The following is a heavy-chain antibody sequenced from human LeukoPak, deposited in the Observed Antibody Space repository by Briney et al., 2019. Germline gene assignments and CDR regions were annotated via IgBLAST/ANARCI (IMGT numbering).Heavy chain of an antibody. CDR3: AKDYRGVVVIFGFDY. D-gene: IGHD3-22*01. Sequence: GGSLRLSCAASGFTFSSYAMSWVRPAPGKGLEWVSAISGSGGSTYYADSVKGRFTISRDNAKNTLYLQMNSLRAEDTAVYYCAKDYRGVVVIFGFDYWGQGTLVTVSS. CDR1: GFTFSSYA. CDR2: ISGSGGST. J-gene: IGHJ4*02. V-gene: IGHV3-23*01.